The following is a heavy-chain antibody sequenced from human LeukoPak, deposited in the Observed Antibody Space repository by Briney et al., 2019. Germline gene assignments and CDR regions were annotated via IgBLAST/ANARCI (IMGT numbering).Heavy chain of an antibody. Sequence: PGGSLRLSCAASGFTVNNSFMSWVRQAPGKGLEWVSIIYSGGTTYYVDSVKGRFTISRDNSKNTLYLQMNSLRAEDTAVYYCARDDRIGAAGTFDYWGQGTLVTVSS. CDR3: ARDDRIGAAGTFDY. CDR2: IYSGGTT. J-gene: IGHJ4*02. V-gene: IGHV3-53*01. CDR1: GFTVNNSF. D-gene: IGHD6-13*01.